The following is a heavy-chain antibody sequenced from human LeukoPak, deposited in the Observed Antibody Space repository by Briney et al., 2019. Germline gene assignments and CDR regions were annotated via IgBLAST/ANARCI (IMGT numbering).Heavy chain of an antibody. CDR2: ISSSSSYI. Sequence: KSGGSLRLSCAASGFTFSSYSMNWVRQAPGKGLEWVSSISSSSSYIYYADSVKGRFTISRDNAKNSLYLQMNSLRAEDTAVYYCARTWPIFGVAYYYYMDVWGKGTTVTVSS. CDR1: GFTFSSYS. CDR3: ARTWPIFGVAYYYYMDV. D-gene: IGHD3-3*01. J-gene: IGHJ6*03. V-gene: IGHV3-21*01.